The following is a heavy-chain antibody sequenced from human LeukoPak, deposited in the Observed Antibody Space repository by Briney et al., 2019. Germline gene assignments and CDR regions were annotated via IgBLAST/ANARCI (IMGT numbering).Heavy chain of an antibody. CDR3: AIGIQLPD. Sequence: GGSLRLSCVASGFSFTTHAMGWVRQAPGQGLEWVANIKQDGSEKNYVDSVKGRFTISRDNVKNSLFLQMNSLRVEDTAVYYCAIGIQLPDWGQGTLVTVSS. V-gene: IGHV3-7*01. D-gene: IGHD1-1*01. CDR1: GFSFTTHA. J-gene: IGHJ4*02. CDR2: IKQDGSEK.